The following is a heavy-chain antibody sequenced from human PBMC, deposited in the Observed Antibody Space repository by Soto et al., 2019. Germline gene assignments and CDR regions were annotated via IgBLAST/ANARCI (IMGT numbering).Heavy chain of an antibody. CDR3: VRDLPVYIWNTYYCDY. D-gene: IGHD1-1*01. V-gene: IGHV1-18*01. CDR1: GYTFTSYG. J-gene: IGHJ4*02. Sequence: QVQLVQSGAEVKKPGASVKVSCKASGYTFTSYGISWVRQAPGQGLEWMGWISAYNGNTNYAQKLQGRRTISTETSTSTAYMELRSLRSDDTAVYYCVRDLPVYIWNTYYCDYWGQGTLVSVSS. CDR2: ISAYNGNT.